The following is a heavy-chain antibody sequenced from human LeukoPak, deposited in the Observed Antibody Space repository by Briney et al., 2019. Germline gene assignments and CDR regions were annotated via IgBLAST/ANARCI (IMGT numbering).Heavy chain of an antibody. V-gene: IGHV3-23*01. CDR3: AKAWRNSHLGFDC. CDR2: ISDSGGST. CDR1: GFTFNKYA. Sequence: GGSLRLSCAASGFTFNKYAMSWVRQAPGKGLEWVSGISDSGGSTYYADSVKGRFIISRDNSKNTLYLQMNSLRAEDTALYYCAKAWRNSHLGFDCWGQGTLVTVSS. D-gene: IGHD1-14*01. J-gene: IGHJ4*02.